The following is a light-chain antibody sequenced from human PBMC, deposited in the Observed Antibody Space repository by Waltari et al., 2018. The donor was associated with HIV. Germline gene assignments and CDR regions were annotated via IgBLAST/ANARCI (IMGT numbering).Light chain of an antibody. J-gene: IGLJ3*02. CDR3: ATWDDSLDGTM. CDR1: ISDIGSNT. Sequence: QSVLTQPPSASGTPGQRVTISCSGSISDIGSNTVNWYQQLPGTAPKLLIYNNDQRPSGVPDRFSASKSGTSASLAISVLRSEDEADYYCATWDDSLDGTMFGGGTKLTVL. V-gene: IGLV1-44*01. CDR2: NND.